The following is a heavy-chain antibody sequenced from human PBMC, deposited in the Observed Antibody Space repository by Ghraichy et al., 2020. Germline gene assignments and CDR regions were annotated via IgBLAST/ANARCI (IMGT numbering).Heavy chain of an antibody. CDR3: ARASSIISWYKKVWFDP. D-gene: IGHD6-13*01. CDR2: IHYSGTT. CDR1: RGSISSGDYY. V-gene: IGHV4-30-4*01. Sequence: SETLSLTCTVSRGSISSGDYYWSWVRQPPGKGLEWIGNIHYSGTTYYNPSLESRLSISVDTSKNQFSLRLSSVAAADTAVYYCARASSIISWYKKVWFDPWGQGALVTISS. J-gene: IGHJ5*02.